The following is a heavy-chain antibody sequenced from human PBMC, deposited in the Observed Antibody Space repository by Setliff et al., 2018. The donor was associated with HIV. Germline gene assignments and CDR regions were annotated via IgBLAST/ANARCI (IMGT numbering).Heavy chain of an antibody. V-gene: IGHV1-8*02. CDR1: GYNFVNYE. D-gene: IGHD3-10*01. Sequence: GASVKVSCKASGYNFVNYEINWVRQATGQGLEWMGWMNPDSGNTDYAQKFQGRVTMTRDTSISTAYMELSSLRSEDTAVYYCARGGYYYGSGKGNWFDPWGQGTLVTVSS. CDR3: ARGGYYYGSGKGNWFDP. CDR2: MNPDSGNT. J-gene: IGHJ5*02.